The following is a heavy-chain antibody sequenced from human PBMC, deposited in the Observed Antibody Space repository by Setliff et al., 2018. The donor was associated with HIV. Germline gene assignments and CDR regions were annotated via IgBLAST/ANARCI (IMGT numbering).Heavy chain of an antibody. CDR3: ARDPQRGDGYSFDY. V-gene: IGHV3-30*03. J-gene: IGHJ4*02. CDR2: INYDDNYE. CDR1: GFTFSAHG. D-gene: IGHD2-21*01. Sequence: PGESLKISCTASGFTFSAHGMHWVRQAPGKGLEWVTFINYDDNYEYYADSVKGRFTISRDNSKSTVDLQMTSLTAEDTAVYYCARDPQRGDGYSFDYWGQGTLVTVSS.